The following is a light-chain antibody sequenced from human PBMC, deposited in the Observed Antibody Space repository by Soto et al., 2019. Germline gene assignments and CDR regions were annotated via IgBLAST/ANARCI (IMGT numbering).Light chain of an antibody. V-gene: IGKV1-12*02. CDR2: ATS. CDR3: QQANTVPWT. CDR1: QGVSGW. J-gene: IGKJ1*01. Sequence: DIQLTQSPSSVSASVGDRVTITCRASQGVSGWLAWYQQKPGKAPKLLVYATSSLQSGVPSRFSGGGSETAFTLTISSLQPEEFATYYCQQANTVPWTFGQGTKVEIK.